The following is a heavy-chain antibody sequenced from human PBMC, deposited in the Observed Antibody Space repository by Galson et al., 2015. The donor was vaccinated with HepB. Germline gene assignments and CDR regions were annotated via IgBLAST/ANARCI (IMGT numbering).Heavy chain of an antibody. V-gene: IGHV1-3*01. D-gene: IGHD3-16*02. CDR3: ARGDYVWGSYRPENWFDP. Sequence: SVKVSCKASGYTFTSYAMHWVRQAPGQRLEWMGWINAGNGNTKYSQKFQGRVTITRDTSASTAYMELSSLRSEDTAVYYCARGDYVWGSYRPENWFDPWGQGTLVTVSS. J-gene: IGHJ5*02. CDR1: GYTFTSYA. CDR2: INAGNGNT.